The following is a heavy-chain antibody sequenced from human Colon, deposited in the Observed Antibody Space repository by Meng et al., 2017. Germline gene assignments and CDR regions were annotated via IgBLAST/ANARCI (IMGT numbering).Heavy chain of an antibody. J-gene: IGHJ4*02. Sequence: EVQVVGSGVGLVRPGESLRLSCAASGFAFSDYWMNWFRQAPGKGLEWVAKIKQDESEKTYVDSVKGRFAISRDNAKNSLYLQMDSLRDEDTALYYCVRGNSGPDYWGQGTLVTASS. D-gene: IGHD2/OR15-2a*01. CDR3: VRGNSGPDY. CDR2: IKQDESEK. V-gene: IGHV3-7*01. CDR1: GFAFSDYW.